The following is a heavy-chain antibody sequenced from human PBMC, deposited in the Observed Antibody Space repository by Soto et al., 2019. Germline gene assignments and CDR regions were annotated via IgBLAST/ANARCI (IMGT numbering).Heavy chain of an antibody. CDR3: ASGLDYGDNYYYYGMDV. J-gene: IGHJ6*02. CDR1: GYTFTSYD. CDR2: MNPNSGNT. Sequence: GASVKVSCKASGYTFTSYDINWLRQATGQGLEWMGWMNPNSGNTGYAQKFQGRVTMTRNTSISTAYMGLSSLRSEDTAVYYCASGLDYGDNYYYYGMDVWGQGTTVTVSS. V-gene: IGHV1-8*01. D-gene: IGHD4-17*01.